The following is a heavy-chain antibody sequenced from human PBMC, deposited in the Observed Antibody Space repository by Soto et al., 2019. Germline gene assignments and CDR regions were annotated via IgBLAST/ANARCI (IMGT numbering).Heavy chain of an antibody. V-gene: IGHV1-69*13. CDR2: IIPIFGTA. Sequence: SVKVSCKASGGTFSSYAISWVLQAPGQGLEWMGGIIPIFGTANYAQKFQGRVTITADESTSTAYMELSSLRSEDTAVYYCARAPPGWIGGMDVWGQGTTVTVSS. CDR1: GGTFSSYA. CDR3: ARAPPGWIGGMDV. D-gene: IGHD5-12*01. J-gene: IGHJ6*02.